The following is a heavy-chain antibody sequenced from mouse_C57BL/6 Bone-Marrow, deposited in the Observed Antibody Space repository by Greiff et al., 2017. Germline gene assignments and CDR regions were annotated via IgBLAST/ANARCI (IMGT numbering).Heavy chain of an antibody. Sequence: VQLQQSGPELVKPGASVKIPCKASGYTFTDYNMDWVKQSHGKSLEWIGEINPKDGGTNYNQKFKGKATLTVDKSSSTAYMQLRSLTSEDTAVYYCARGEVGEYIEGGGTGTTVTVSS. CDR2: INPKDGGT. CDR3: ARGEVGEYIEG. J-gene: IGHJ1*03. D-gene: IGHD1-3*01. V-gene: IGHV1-18*01. CDR1: GYTFTDYN.